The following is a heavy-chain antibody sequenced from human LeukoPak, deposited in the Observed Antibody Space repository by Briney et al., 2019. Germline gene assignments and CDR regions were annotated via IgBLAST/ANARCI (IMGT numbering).Heavy chain of an antibody. V-gene: IGHV3-66*01. CDR1: GFTVSTNY. CDR3: ARGFRSVTTWGYFDY. D-gene: IGHD4-17*01. CDR2: IYSGGGT. Sequence: GGSMRLSCAASGFTVSTNYMSWVRQAPGKGLEWVSLIYSGGGTYYADSVKGRFTISRDNSRNTLPLQINSLRVDDTAVYYCARGFRSVTTWGYFDYWGQGALVTVSS. J-gene: IGHJ4*02.